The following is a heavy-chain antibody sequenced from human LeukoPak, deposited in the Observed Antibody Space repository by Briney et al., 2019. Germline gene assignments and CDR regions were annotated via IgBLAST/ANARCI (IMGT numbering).Heavy chain of an antibody. D-gene: IGHD2-15*01. V-gene: IGHV1-18*01. Sequence: ASVKVSCKASGYTFTSYGISWVRQAPGQGLEWMGWISAYNGNTNYAQKLQCRVTMTTDTSTSTAYMELRSLRSDDTAVYYCARDLNCSGGSCYSGYWGRGTLVTVSS. J-gene: IGHJ4*02. CDR3: ARDLNCSGGSCYSGY. CDR1: GYTFTSYG. CDR2: ISAYNGNT.